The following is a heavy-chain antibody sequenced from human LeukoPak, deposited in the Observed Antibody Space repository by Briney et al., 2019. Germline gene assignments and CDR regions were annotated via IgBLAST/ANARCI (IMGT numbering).Heavy chain of an antibody. Sequence: ASVKVSCKASGYTFISYSLTWVRQAPGQGLEWMGWISPYSGNTNYAENFQDRVTLTTDASTGTAYMEPRSLRSDDTAVYYCGREPRYRPIDYWGQGTLVTVSS. CDR3: GREPRYRPIDY. J-gene: IGHJ4*02. CDR1: GYTFISYS. D-gene: IGHD3-9*01. CDR2: ISPYSGNT. V-gene: IGHV1-18*01.